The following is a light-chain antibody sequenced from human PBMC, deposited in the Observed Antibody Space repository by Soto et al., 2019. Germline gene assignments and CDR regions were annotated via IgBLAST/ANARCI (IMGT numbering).Light chain of an antibody. CDR2: GAS. J-gene: IGKJ5*01. CDR3: QQYGSSPIT. CDR1: QSVGSSY. V-gene: IGKV3-20*01. Sequence: EIVLTQSPGTLSLSPGERATLSCGASQSVGSSYLAWYQQKPGQPPRLIIYGASSRATGIPDRFSGSGSGTDFTLTISRLESEDFAVYYCQQYGSSPITFGQGTRLEI.